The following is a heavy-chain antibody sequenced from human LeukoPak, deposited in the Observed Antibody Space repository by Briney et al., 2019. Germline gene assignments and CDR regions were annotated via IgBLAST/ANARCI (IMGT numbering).Heavy chain of an antibody. CDR2: IYYSGST. CDR3: ARGPQGRIQLWPFDY. D-gene: IGHD5-18*01. CDR1: GGSISSSSYY. Sequence: SETLSLTCTVSGGSISSSSYYWGWIRQPPGKGLEWIGSIYYSGSTYYNPSLKSRVTISVDTSKNQFSLKLSSVTAADTAVYYCARGPQGRIQLWPFDYWGQGTLVTVSS. V-gene: IGHV4-39*07. J-gene: IGHJ4*02.